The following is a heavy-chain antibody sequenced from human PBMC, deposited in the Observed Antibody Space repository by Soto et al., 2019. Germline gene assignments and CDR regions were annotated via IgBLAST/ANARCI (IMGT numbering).Heavy chain of an antibody. J-gene: IGHJ4*02. CDR3: ARGIGSYAYAEGY. V-gene: IGHV4-4*07. CDR1: GGSINSYW. D-gene: IGHD3-22*01. CDR2: VYSSGTT. Sequence: LSLTCSVSGGSINSYWWSWIRQPAGKGLEWIGRVYSSGTTDYNPSLNSRATMSVETSKNQFSLKLTSVTAADTAVYYCARGIGSYAYAEGYWGQGIQVTVSS.